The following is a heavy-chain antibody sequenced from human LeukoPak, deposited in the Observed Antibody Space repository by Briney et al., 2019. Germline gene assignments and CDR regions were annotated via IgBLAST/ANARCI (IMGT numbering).Heavy chain of an antibody. D-gene: IGHD4-11*01. V-gene: IGHV3-23*01. CDR3: AKFRGSRVTSWYFDL. CDR2: ITGSGDSP. J-gene: IGHJ2*01. Sequence: GGSLRLSCAASGFTFSSYGMHWVRQAPGKGLEWVSAITGSGDSPFYADSVKGRFTISRDNSKNTLYLQVNSLRADDTAVYYCAKFRGSRVTSWYFDLWGRGTLVTVS. CDR1: GFTFSSYG.